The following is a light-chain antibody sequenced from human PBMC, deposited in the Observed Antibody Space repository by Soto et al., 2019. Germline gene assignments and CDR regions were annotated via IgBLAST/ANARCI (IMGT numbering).Light chain of an antibody. CDR1: QSVSSY. J-gene: IGKJ1*01. V-gene: IGKV3-11*01. Sequence: EIVLTQSPATLSLSPGERATLSCRASQSVSSYLAWYQQKPGQAPGLLIYDASNRATGIPARFSGSGSGTDFTLTISSLEPEDFAVYFCHQYRSSPQTFGQGTKVDIK. CDR3: HQYRSSPQT. CDR2: DAS.